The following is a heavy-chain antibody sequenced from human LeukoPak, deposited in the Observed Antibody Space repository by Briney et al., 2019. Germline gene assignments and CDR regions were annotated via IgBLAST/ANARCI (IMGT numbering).Heavy chain of an antibody. Sequence: GGSLRLSCAASGFTFNKYNVNWIRQAPGKGLEWAASISSSTSYIYYADSVKGRFTISRDNAKNSLYLQMNSLRAEDTAVYYCARDGCYDFWSGYCDDYFYYMDVWGKGTTVSVSS. CDR1: GFTFNKYN. J-gene: IGHJ6*03. V-gene: IGHV3-21*01. D-gene: IGHD3-3*01. CDR2: ISSSTSYI. CDR3: ARDGCYDFWSGYCDDYFYYMDV.